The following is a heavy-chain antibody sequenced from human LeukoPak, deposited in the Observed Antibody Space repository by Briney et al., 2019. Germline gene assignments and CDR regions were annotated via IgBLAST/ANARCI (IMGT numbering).Heavy chain of an antibody. J-gene: IGHJ5*02. D-gene: IGHD3-16*01. Sequence: SETLSLTFAVYGGSFSNYYWSWIRQPPGKGLEWIGGINHSGSTNYNPSLKSRVTISVDASKNQFSLQLSSVTAADTAVYYCARDWGIGWFDPWGQGTLVTVSS. CDR1: GGSFSNYY. CDR3: ARDWGIGWFDP. CDR2: INHSGST. V-gene: IGHV4-34*01.